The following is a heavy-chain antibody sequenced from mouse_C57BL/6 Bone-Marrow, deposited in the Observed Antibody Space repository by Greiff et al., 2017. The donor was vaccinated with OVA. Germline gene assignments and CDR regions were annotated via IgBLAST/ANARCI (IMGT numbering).Heavy chain of an antibody. J-gene: IGHJ4*01. CDR3: ARGEDYPFQYAMDY. V-gene: IGHV5-6*01. D-gene: IGHD2-4*01. CDR1: GFTFSSYG. CDR2: ISSGGSYT. Sequence: EVQVVESGGDLVKPGGSLKLSCAASGFTFSSYGMSWVRQTPDKRLEWVATISSGGSYTYYPDSVKGRFTISRDNAKNTLYLQMSSLKSADTAMYYCARGEDYPFQYAMDYWGQGTSVTVSS.